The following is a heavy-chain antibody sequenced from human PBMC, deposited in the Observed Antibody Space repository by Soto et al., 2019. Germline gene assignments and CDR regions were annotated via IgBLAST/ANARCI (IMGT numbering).Heavy chain of an antibody. Sequence: GGSLRLSCAASGFTFSSYGMHWVRQAPGKGLEWVAVIWYDGSNKYYADSVKGRFTISRDNSKNTLYLQMNSLRAEDTAVYYCARDVGLCSSTSCSTDYYYYMDVWGKGTTVTVSS. V-gene: IGHV3-33*08. D-gene: IGHD2-2*01. CDR1: GFTFSSYG. J-gene: IGHJ6*03. CDR3: ARDVGLCSSTSCSTDYYYYMDV. CDR2: IWYDGSNK.